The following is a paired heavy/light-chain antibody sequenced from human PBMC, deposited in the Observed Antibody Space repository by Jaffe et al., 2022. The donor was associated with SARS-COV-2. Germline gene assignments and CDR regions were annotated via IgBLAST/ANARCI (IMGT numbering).Light chain of an antibody. CDR1: SSDVGGYNY. CDR3: SSYTSSSTLLYV. Sequence: QSALTQPASVSGSPGQSITISCTGTSSDVGGYNYVSWYQQHPGKAPKLMIYEVSNRPSGVPDRFSGSKSGNTASLTISGLQAEDEADYYCSSYTSSSTLLYVFGTGTKVTVL. V-gene: IGLV2-14*01. J-gene: IGLJ1*01. CDR2: EVS.
Heavy chain of an antibody. CDR3: ARVDMQQLDQNWNDRYYYYYYGMDV. V-gene: IGHV3-21*01. CDR1: GFTFSSYS. CDR2: ISSSSSYI. J-gene: IGHJ6*02. D-gene: IGHD1-1*01. Sequence: EVQLVESGGGLVKPGGSLRLSCAASGFTFSSYSMNWVRQAPGKGLEWVSSISSSSSYIYYADSVKGRFTISRDNAKNSLYLQMNSLRAEDTAVYYCARVDMQQLDQNWNDRYYYYYYGMDVWGQGTTVTVSS.